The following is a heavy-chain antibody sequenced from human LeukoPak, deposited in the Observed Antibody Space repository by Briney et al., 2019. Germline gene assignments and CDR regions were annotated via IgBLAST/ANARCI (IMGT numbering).Heavy chain of an antibody. Sequence: GGSLRLSCSASGLAFRSYAKHWVRQAPGKGLEYVSAISSNGGSTYYADSVKGRFTISRDNSKNTLYLQMSSLRAEDTAVYYCAGNIAAEGFDYWGQGTLVTVSS. J-gene: IGHJ4*02. CDR2: ISSNGGST. V-gene: IGHV3-64D*06. CDR3: AGNIAAEGFDY. CDR1: GLAFRSYA. D-gene: IGHD6-13*01.